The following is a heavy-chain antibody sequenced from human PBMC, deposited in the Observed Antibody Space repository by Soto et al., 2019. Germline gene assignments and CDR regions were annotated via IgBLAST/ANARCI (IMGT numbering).Heavy chain of an antibody. CDR1: GFTFSSYG. CDR2: ISYDGSNK. CDR3: AKDRAVLVPAYYFDY. D-gene: IGHD2-2*01. V-gene: IGHV3-30*18. J-gene: IGHJ4*02. Sequence: QVQLVDSGGGVVQPGRSLRLSCAASGFTFSSYGMHWVRQAPGKGLEWVAVISYDGSNKYYADSVKGRFTISRDNSKNTLYLQMNSLRAEDTAVYYCAKDRAVLVPAYYFDYWGQGTLVTVSS.